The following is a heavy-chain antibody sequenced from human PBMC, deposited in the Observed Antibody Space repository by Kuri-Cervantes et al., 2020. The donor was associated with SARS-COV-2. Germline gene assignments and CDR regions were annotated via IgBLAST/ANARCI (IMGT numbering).Heavy chain of an antibody. Sequence: LRLSCTVSGGSISSGGYYWSWIRQHPGKGLEWIGYIYYSGSTYYNPSLKSRVTISVDTSKNQFSLKLSSVTAADTTVYYCARHRWFDPWGQGTLVTVSS. CDR2: IYYSGST. D-gene: IGHD1-14*01. CDR1: GGSISSGGYY. V-gene: IGHV4-31*03. CDR3: ARHRWFDP. J-gene: IGHJ5*02.